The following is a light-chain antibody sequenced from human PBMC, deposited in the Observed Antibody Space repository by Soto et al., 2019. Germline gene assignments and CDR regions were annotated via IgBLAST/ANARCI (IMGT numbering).Light chain of an antibody. CDR2: ENN. Sequence: QSVLTQPPSVSAAPGQTVTISCSGSSSNIGSNYVSWYQQLPGTALKLLIHENNKPPSGLPDRFSGSKSGTSATLNITGLQTGEEADYYCGTWDSSLSAVVFGGGTKLTAL. V-gene: IGLV1-51*02. CDR3: GTWDSSLSAVV. CDR1: SSNIGSNY. J-gene: IGLJ2*01.